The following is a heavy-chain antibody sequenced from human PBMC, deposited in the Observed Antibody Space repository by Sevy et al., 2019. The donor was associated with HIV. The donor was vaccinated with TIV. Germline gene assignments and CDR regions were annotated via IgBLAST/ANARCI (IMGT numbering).Heavy chain of an antibody. V-gene: IGHV3-23*01. Sequence: GGSLRLSYAASGFTFSSYAMSWVRQAPGKGLEWVSAISGSGGSTYYADSVKGRFTISSDNYKNTLYLQMNSLRAEDTAVYYCAKDSVGQLFGYYFDYWGQGTLVTVSS. CDR1: GFTFSSYA. CDR3: AKDSVGQLFGYYFDY. CDR2: ISGSGGST. D-gene: IGHD3-10*01. J-gene: IGHJ4*02.